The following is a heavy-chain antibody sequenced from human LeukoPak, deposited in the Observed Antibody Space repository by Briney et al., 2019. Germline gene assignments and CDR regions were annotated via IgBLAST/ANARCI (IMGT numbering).Heavy chain of an antibody. V-gene: IGHV3-13*01. D-gene: IGHD4-23*01. CDR3: ARGVYGGTSGFDY. CDR1: GFTFSSYD. CDR2: IGTAGDT. Sequence: GGSLRLSCAASGFTFSSYDMHWVRHATGKGLEWVSAIGTAGDTYYPGSVKGRFTISRENAKNSLYLQMNSLRAGDTAVYYCARGVYGGTSGFDYWGQGTLVTVSS. J-gene: IGHJ4*02.